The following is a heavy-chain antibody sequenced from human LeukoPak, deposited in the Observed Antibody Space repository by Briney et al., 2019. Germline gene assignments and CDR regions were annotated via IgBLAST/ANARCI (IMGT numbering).Heavy chain of an antibody. J-gene: IGHJ4*02. Sequence: GGSLRLSCAASGFSVSDYYMNWVRQAPGKGLEWVSFIYSDGRTYYADSVKGRFTISRDNSRNTLYLQMNSLRVEDTAVYYCARDDIPVIWGQGTLVTVSS. CDR1: GFSVSDYY. V-gene: IGHV3-53*01. CDR2: IYSDGRT. D-gene: IGHD2-15*01. CDR3: ARDDIPVI.